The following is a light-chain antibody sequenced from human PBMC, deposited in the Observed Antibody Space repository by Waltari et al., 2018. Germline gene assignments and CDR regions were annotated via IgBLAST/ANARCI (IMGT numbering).Light chain of an antibody. CDR2: GGS. Sequence: DIVMNQTPLSLPITPGEPASIYCRSSQSLLQSNGNTYLHWYLQKPGQSPQLLIYGGSSRASGVPDRFSGSGSGTDFTLKISKVEAEDVGIYYCVQALAFPLTFGGGTKVEIK. CDR3: VQALAFPLT. J-gene: IGKJ4*01. V-gene: IGKV2-40*01. CDR1: QSLLQSNGNTY.